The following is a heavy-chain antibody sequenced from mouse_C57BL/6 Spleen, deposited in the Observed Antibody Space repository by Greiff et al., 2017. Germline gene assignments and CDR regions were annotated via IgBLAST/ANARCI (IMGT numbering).Heavy chain of an antibody. CDR2: IYPGDGDT. D-gene: IGHD1-1*01. V-gene: IGHV1-82*01. CDR1: GYAFSSSW. Sequence: QVQLQQSGPELVKPGASVKISCKASGYAFSSSWMNWVKQRPGKGLEWIGRIYPGDGDTNYNGKFKGKATLTADKSSSTAYMQLSSLTSEDSAVYFCARYGGRYSAWFAYWGQGTLVSVSA. CDR3: ARYGGRYSAWFAY. J-gene: IGHJ3*01.